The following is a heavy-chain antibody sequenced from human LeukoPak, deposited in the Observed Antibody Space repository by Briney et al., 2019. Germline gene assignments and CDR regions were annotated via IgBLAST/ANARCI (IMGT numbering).Heavy chain of an antibody. CDR3: ARDQYDFWSGFLFCY. CDR2: ISSSGSTI. J-gene: IGHJ4*02. V-gene: IGHV3-48*03. Sequence: PGGSLRLSCEASGFTFSSYEMNWVRPAHGEGLEWVSYISSSGSTIYYADSVKGRFTISREYARNALYLQMNSLRAENTAVYYCARDQYDFWSGFLFCYWGQGALVTFAS. D-gene: IGHD3-3*01. CDR1: GFTFSSYE.